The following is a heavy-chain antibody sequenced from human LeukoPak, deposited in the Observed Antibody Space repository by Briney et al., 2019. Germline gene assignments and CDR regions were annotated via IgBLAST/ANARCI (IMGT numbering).Heavy chain of an antibody. Sequence: GGSLRLSCAASGFTFSSYAMSWVRQAPGKGLEWVSAISGSGGSTYYADSVKGRFTISRDNSKTTLYLQMNSLRAEDTAVYYCARDKGIQLWLYYFDYWGQGTLVTVSS. D-gene: IGHD5-18*01. CDR1: GFTFSSYA. CDR2: ISGSGGST. CDR3: ARDKGIQLWLYYFDY. V-gene: IGHV3-23*01. J-gene: IGHJ4*02.